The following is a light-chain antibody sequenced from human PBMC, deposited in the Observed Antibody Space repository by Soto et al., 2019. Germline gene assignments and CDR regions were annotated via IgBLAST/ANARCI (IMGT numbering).Light chain of an antibody. CDR2: DGS. Sequence: QSALTQPASVSGSPGQSVTISCTGTSSDVGTYNPVSWYQQRPGRAPKLMIYDGSKRPSGVSYRFSGSKSAYTASLTISGLQAEDEADYYCCAYAGSNIVVFGGGTKLNVL. CDR3: CAYAGSNIVV. J-gene: IGLJ2*01. V-gene: IGLV2-23*01. CDR1: SSDVGTYNP.